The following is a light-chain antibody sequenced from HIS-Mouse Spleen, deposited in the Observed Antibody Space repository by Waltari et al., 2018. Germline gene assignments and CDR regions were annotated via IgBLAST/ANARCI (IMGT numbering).Light chain of an antibody. V-gene: IGKV1-39*01. CDR3: QQSYSTL. CDR1: QSISSY. CDR2: AAS. J-gene: IGKJ5*01. Sequence: DIQMTQSPSSLSASVGDRVTIPCRASQSISSYLNWYQQKPGKAPKLLIYAASSLQSGVPLRFSGSGSGTDFTLTISSLQPEDFATYYCQQSYSTLFGQGTRLEIK.